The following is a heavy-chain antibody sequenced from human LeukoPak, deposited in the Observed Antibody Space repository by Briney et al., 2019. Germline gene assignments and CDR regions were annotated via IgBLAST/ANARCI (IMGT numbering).Heavy chain of an antibody. CDR3: TREVAAAFDI. CDR1: GFTFSSYW. D-gene: IGHD2-15*01. Sequence: GGSLRLSCAASGFTFSSYWMHRVRQAPGKGLVWVSRINTDGRSTNYADSVKGRFTISRDNAKNTLYLQMNSLRAEDTAVYYCTREVAAAFDIWGQGTMVTVSS. J-gene: IGHJ3*02. V-gene: IGHV3-74*01. CDR2: INTDGRST.